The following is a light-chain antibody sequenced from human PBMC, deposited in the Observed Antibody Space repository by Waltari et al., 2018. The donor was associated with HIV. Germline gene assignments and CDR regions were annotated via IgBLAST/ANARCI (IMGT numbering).Light chain of an antibody. CDR1: GSNIGSNN. CDR2: RNN. CDR3: AAWDDSLNGPV. Sequence: QSVLTQSPSASGTPGQRVTISCSGSGSNIGSNNVHWYQQVPGTAPKLLIYRNNRLPSGFPDRVSGSMSGASASLASSGLQSEDEADYYCAAWDDSLNGPVFGGGTRLTVL. J-gene: IGLJ2*01. V-gene: IGLV1-44*01.